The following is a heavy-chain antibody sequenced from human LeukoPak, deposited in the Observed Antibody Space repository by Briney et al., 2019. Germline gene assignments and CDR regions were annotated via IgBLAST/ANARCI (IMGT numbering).Heavy chain of an antibody. J-gene: IGHJ4*02. D-gene: IGHD2-21*01. CDR3: ATRGVVIRVILVGFHREAYYFDS. CDR2: ISGSGGST. V-gene: IGHV3-23*01. CDR1: GITLSNYG. Sequence: GGSLRLSCAVSGITLSNYGMTWARQAPGKGLEWVAGISGSGGSTNYADSVKGRFTTTRDSPKNTLFLQMNSLRAEDTAVYFCATRGVVIRVILVGFHREAYYFDSWGQGALVTVSS.